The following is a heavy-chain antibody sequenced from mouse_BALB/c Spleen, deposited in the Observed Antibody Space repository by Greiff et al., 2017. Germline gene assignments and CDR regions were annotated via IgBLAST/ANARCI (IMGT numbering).Heavy chain of an antibody. CDR2: ISSGSSTI. J-gene: IGHJ1*01. Sequence: EVQGVESGGGLVQPGGSRKLSCAASGFTFSSFGMHWVRQAPEKGLEWVAYISSGSSTIYYADTVKGRFTISRDNPKNTLFLQMTSLRSEDTAMYYCARSEYGSSNWYFDVWGAGTTVTVSS. CDR1: GFTFSSFG. CDR3: ARSEYGSSNWYFDV. D-gene: IGHD1-1*01. V-gene: IGHV5-17*02.